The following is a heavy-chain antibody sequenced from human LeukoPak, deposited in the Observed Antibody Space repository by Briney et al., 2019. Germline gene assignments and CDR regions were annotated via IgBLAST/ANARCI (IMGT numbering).Heavy chain of an antibody. CDR1: GFTFRNYA. J-gene: IGHJ5*02. CDR3: AKAMTTATNGWFDP. V-gene: IGHV3-23*01. CDR2: ISSSGGTT. Sequence: PGGSLRLSCAASGFTFRNYAMSWVRQAPGKGLEWVSGISSSGGTTYYADSVQGRSTISRDNSKNTLSLQMNSLRAEDTAMYYCAKAMTTATNGWFDPWGQGTLVTVSS. D-gene: IGHD4-11*01.